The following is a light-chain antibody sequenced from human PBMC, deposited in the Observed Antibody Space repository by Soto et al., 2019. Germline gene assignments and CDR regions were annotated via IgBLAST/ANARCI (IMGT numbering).Light chain of an antibody. Sequence: IVMTQSPDSLAVSLGERATINCKSSQSLLHSSNNKNYLAWYQQKAGQPPKLLIYWASTRESGVPDRFSGSGSGTDFTLTISSLQAEDVAVYYCQQYFSPPTWTFGQGTKVEIK. CDR1: QSLLHSSNNKNY. J-gene: IGKJ1*01. CDR2: WAS. V-gene: IGKV4-1*01. CDR3: QQYFSPPTWT.